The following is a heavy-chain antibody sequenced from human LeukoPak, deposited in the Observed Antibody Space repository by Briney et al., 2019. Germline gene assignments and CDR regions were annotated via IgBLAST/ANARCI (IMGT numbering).Heavy chain of an antibody. V-gene: IGHV1-2*04. CDR2: INPNRGGT. D-gene: IGHD2-15*01. CDR3: ARDGGVVPSFPLH. J-gene: IGHJ4*02. CDR1: GYTFTGYY. Sequence: GASVKVSCKASGYTFTGYYMHWVRQAPGQGLEWMGWINPNRGGTNYAPKFQGWVTMTRDTSISTAYMELSRLRSEDTAVYYCARDGGVVPSFPLHWGQGTLVTVSS.